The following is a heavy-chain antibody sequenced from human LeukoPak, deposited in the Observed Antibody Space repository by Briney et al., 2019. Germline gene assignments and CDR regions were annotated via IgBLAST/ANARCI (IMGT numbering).Heavy chain of an antibody. CDR3: AKDRGYSGYDPLDY. CDR1: GFTFSSYA. D-gene: IGHD5-12*01. J-gene: IGHJ4*02. CDR2: ISGGGGST. V-gene: IGHV3-23*01. Sequence: PGGSLRLSCAASGFTFSSYAMSWVRQAPGKGLEWVSAISGGGGSTDYAGSVKGRFTISRDNSKNTLFLQMNSLRAEGTAVYYCAKDRGYSGYDPLDYWGQGTLVTVSS.